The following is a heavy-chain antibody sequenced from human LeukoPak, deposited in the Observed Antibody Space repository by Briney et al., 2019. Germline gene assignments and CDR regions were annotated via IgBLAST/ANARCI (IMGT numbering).Heavy chain of an antibody. V-gene: IGHV3-23*01. CDR1: GFTFSSYA. CDR3: APRGDSVGGIYRGDN. D-gene: IGHD3-16*02. Sequence: GGSLRLSCAASGFTFSSYAMSWVRQAPGKGLEWVSAISGSGGSTYYADSVRGRFTISRDNSKNTLYLQMNSLRAEDTAVYYCAPRGDSVGGIYRGDNWAQGPRVTVP. CDR2: ISGSGGST. J-gene: IGHJ4*02.